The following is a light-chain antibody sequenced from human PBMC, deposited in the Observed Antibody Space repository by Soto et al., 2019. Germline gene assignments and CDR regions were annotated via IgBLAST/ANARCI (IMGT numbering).Light chain of an antibody. Sequence: QSALTQPRSVSGSPGQSVTISWTGTSRDVGGYKYVSWYQQHPGKAPKLMIYDVSKRPSGVPDRFSGSKSGNTASLTISGLQTEDEADYYCCSYAGSYTVVFGGGTKLTVL. CDR3: CSYAGSYTVV. CDR2: DVS. V-gene: IGLV2-11*01. J-gene: IGLJ2*01. CDR1: SRDVGGYKY.